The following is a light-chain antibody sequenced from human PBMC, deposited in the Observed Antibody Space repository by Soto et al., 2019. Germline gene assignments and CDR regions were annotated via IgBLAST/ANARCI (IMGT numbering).Light chain of an antibody. V-gene: IGKV3-11*01. Sequence: EVVLTQSPATLSLSPGERATLSCRASQSVSTYLAWDQHKPGQAPRLLIYDASIRATGTPARFSGGGSGTDFTITSSSLAPEDLAVYYCQQRSHWPPGATFGGGTKVEIK. CDR2: DAS. J-gene: IGKJ4*01. CDR3: QQRSHWPPGAT. CDR1: QSVSTY.